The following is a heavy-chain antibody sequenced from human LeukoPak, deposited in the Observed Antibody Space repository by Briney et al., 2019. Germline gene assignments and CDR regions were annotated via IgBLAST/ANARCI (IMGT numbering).Heavy chain of an antibody. CDR1: GFTFSSYW. Sequence: GGSLRLSCAASGFTFSSYWMHWVRQAPGKGLMWVSRINSDGSSTNYADSVKGRFTISRGNAENTLYLQMNSLRAEDTAVYYCARKAAGLTFDYWGQGTLVTVSS. CDR2: INSDGSST. D-gene: IGHD6-13*01. J-gene: IGHJ4*02. CDR3: ARKAAGLTFDY. V-gene: IGHV3-74*01.